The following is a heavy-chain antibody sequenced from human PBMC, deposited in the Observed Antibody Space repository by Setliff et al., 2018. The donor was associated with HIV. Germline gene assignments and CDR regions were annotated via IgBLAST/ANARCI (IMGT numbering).Heavy chain of an antibody. CDR1: GGSFSVYY. CDR3: ARGPPAEDYYYYMDV. Sequence: LSLTCAVYGGSFSVYYWSWIRQAPGKGLEWIGEINHSGRTNYNPSLKSRVTISIDTSKNQFSLTLSSLTAADTAVYYCARGPPAEDYYYYMDVWGEGTTVTVSS. J-gene: IGHJ6*03. V-gene: IGHV4-34*01. CDR2: INHSGRT.